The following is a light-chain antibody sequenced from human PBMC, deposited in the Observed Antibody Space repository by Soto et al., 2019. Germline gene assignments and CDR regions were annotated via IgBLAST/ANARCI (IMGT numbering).Light chain of an antibody. CDR3: QHYGRSRWT. J-gene: IGKJ1*01. Sequence: EIVLTQSPGTLSLSPGERATLSCRASQSVSSTYLAWYQQKPGQAPRLLIYGASSRATGIPDRFSGSGSGTDFTLTISRLEPEDFAVYYCQHYGRSRWTFGQGTRVDI. CDR2: GAS. CDR1: QSVSSTY. V-gene: IGKV3-20*01.